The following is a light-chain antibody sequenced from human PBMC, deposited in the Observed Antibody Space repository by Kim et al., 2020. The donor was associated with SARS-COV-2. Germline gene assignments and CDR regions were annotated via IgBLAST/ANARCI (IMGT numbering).Light chain of an antibody. CDR1: QSVSIN. J-gene: IGKJ1*01. CDR2: GAS. CDR3: QQYKIWPWT. Sequence: EIVMTQSPATLSVSPGERATLSCRASQSVSINLAWYQQKPGQAPSLLIYGASTRATGIPARFSGSGSGTEFALTISSLQSEDFAVYYCQQYKIWPWTSGQGTKVDIK. V-gene: IGKV3-15*01.